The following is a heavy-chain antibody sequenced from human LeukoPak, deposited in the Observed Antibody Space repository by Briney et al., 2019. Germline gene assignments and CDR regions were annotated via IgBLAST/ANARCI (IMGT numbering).Heavy chain of an antibody. CDR1: GFTFSSYS. CDR2: IRSSSYI. Sequence: GGSLRLSCAASGFTFSSYSMNWVRQAPGKGLEWVSYIRSSSYIDYADSVQGRFTISRDNAKNSLYLQMNSLRAEDTAVYYCASLPPFDAFDIWGQGTMVTVSS. J-gene: IGHJ3*02. V-gene: IGHV3-21*01. CDR3: ASLPPFDAFDI.